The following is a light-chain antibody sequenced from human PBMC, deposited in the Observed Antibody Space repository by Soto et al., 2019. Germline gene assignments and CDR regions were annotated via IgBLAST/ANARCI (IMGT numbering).Light chain of an antibody. V-gene: IGKV3-11*01. CDR2: DVS. CDR3: QQRSDWPLT. CDR1: QSVTSY. J-gene: IGKJ5*01. Sequence: ILVAKAPGTLSLSHWKRATLSCRASQSVTSYLAWYQQKPGQAPRLLIYDVSNRASGIPARFSGSGSETDFTLTISSLEPEDFAVYYCQQRSDWPLTFGQGTRLEIK.